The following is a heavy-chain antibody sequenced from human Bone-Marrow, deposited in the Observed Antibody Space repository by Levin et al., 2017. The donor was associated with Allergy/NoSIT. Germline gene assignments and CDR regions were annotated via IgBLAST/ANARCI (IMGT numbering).Heavy chain of an antibody. CDR1: GFTFSASA. Sequence: GGSLRLSCAASGFTFSASALHWVRQASGKGLEWLGRLRRNGDTYATIYSASVRGRFTISRDASKNTAYLQMNSLKIDDTAVYFCTRQDCNGGDCGGQWGQGTLVTVS. CDR3: TRQDCNGGDCGGQ. D-gene: IGHD2-21*02. CDR2: LRRNGDTYAT. V-gene: IGHV3-73*01. J-gene: IGHJ4*02.